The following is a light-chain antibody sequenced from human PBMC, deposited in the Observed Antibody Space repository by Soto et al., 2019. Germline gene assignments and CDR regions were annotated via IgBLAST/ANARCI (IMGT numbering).Light chain of an antibody. CDR2: AAS. CDR3: QQYYRYLT. J-gene: IGKJ2*01. Sequence: EVVLTQSPGTLSLSPGERATLSCRASQSVSSSQLAWFQQKPGQAPRLLIYAASSRAAGIPDRFSGSGSGTDFTLTISRLEPEDFATYYCQQYYRYLTFGQGTKLEIK. CDR1: QSVSSSQ. V-gene: IGKV3-20*01.